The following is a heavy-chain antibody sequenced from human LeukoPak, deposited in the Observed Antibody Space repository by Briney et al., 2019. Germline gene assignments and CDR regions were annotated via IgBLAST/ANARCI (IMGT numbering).Heavy chain of an antibody. J-gene: IGHJ6*02. D-gene: IGHD2-2*01. Sequence: ASVKVSCKASGYTFSGHYLHWVRQAPGQGLEWMGGIIPIFGTANYAQKFQGRVTITADESTSTAYMELSSLRSEDTAVYYCASVVPAATGYYGMDVWGQGTTVTVSS. CDR3: ASVVPAATGYYGMDV. CDR2: IIPIFGTA. V-gene: IGHV1-69*13. CDR1: GYTFSGHY.